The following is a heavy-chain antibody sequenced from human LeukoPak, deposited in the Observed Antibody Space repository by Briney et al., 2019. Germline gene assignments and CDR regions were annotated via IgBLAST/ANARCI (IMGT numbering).Heavy chain of an antibody. J-gene: IGHJ3*02. CDR1: GYTFTGYY. CDR3: ARDLSVGAFDI. Sequence: ASVKVSCKASGYTFTGYYMHWVRQAPGQGLEWMGWINPNSGGTNYAQKFQGWVTMTRDTSISTAYMELSRPRSDDTAVYYCARDLSVGAFDIWGQGTMVTVSS. V-gene: IGHV1-2*04. CDR2: INPNSGGT. D-gene: IGHD1-26*01.